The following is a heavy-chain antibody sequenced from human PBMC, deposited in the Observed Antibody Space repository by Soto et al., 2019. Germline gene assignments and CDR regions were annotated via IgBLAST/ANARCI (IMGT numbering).Heavy chain of an antibody. D-gene: IGHD3-10*01. V-gene: IGHV4-34*01. CDR2: INHSGST. CDR1: GGSFSGYY. CDR3: ARGSRAHYYGSGSRLDY. Sequence: SETLSLTCAVYGGSFSGYYWSWIRQPPGKGLKWIGEINHSGSTNYNPSLKSRVTISVDTSKNQFSLKLSSVTAADTAVYYCARGSRAHYYGSGSRLDYWGQGTLVTVSS. J-gene: IGHJ4*02.